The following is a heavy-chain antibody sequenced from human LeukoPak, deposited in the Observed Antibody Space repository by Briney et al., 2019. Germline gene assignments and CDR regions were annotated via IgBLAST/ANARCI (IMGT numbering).Heavy chain of an antibody. J-gene: IGHJ6*03. V-gene: IGHV1-46*01. CDR3: ARGIAAGWTSYYYYYYYYMDV. D-gene: IGHD6-13*01. CDR1: GYTFTSYY. Sequence: GASVKVSCKASGYTFTSYYMHWVRQAPGQGLEWMGIINPSGGSTSYAQKFQGRVTMTRDTSTSTVYMELSSLRSEDTAVYYCARGIAAGWTSYYYYYYYYMDVWGKGTTVTISS. CDR2: INPSGGST.